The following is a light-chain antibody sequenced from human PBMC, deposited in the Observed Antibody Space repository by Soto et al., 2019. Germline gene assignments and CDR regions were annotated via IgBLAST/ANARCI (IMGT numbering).Light chain of an antibody. CDR3: QQRSNWPPIT. CDR1: QSVSSS. Sequence: EIVLTQSPATLSLSPVERATLSFRASQSVSSSLAWYQQKPGQAPRLLIYDASNRATGIPARFSGSGSGTDFTLTISSLEPEDFAVYYCQQRSNWPPITCGQGTRREI. J-gene: IGKJ5*01. V-gene: IGKV3-11*01. CDR2: DAS.